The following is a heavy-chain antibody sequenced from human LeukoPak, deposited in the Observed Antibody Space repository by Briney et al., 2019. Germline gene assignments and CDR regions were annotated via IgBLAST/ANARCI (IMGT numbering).Heavy chain of an antibody. V-gene: IGHV4-59*01. D-gene: IGHD6-13*01. CDR1: GGSISSYY. CDR3: ARGVYIAAAQYGY. Sequence: SETLSLTCTVSGGSISSYYWSWIRQPPGKGLEWIGYIYYSGTTNYNPSLKSRVTISVDTSKNQFSLKLSSVTAADTAVHYCARGVYIAAAQYGYWGQGTLVTVSS. J-gene: IGHJ4*02. CDR2: IYYSGTT.